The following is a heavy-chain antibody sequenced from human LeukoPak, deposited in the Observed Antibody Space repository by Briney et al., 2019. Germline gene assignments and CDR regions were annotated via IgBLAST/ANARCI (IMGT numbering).Heavy chain of an antibody. V-gene: IGHV1-24*01. CDR3: ATDGVGATTGYYYYGMDV. J-gene: IGHJ6*02. CDR2: FDPEDGET. Sequence: ASVKVSCKVSGYTLTELSMHWVRQAPGKGLEWMGGFDPEDGETIYAQKFQGRVTMTEDTSTDTAYMGLSSLRSEDTAVYYCATDGVGATTGYYYYGMDVWGQGTTVTVSS. CDR1: GYTLTELS. D-gene: IGHD1-26*01.